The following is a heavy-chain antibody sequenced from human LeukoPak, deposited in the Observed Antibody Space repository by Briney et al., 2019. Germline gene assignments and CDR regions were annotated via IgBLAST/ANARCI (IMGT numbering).Heavy chain of an antibody. CDR2: IFHSGDT. Sequence: PSETLSLTCAVSGDSISNNNWWSWVRQPPGKGLEWIGEIFHSGDTNYKPSLKSRVTISVDKSKNQFSLKLSSVTAADTAIYYCTRDETYTSDWQPNHYFYYMDVWGKGTTVTVSS. CDR3: TRDETYTSDWQPNHYFYYMDV. CDR1: GDSISNNNW. J-gene: IGHJ6*03. V-gene: IGHV4-4*02. D-gene: IGHD6-19*01.